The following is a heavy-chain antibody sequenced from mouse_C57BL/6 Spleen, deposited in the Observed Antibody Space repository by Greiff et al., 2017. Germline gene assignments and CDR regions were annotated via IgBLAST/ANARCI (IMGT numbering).Heavy chain of an antibody. CDR2: FYPGSGSI. CDR3: ARHEDRGDSVDY. Sequence: VMLVESGAELVKPGASVKLSCKASGYTFTEYTIHWVKQRSGQGLEWIGWFYPGSGSIKYNEKFKDKATLTADKSSSTVYMELSRLTSEDSAVYFCARHEDRGDSVDYWGQGTTLTVSS. D-gene: IGHD3-3*01. V-gene: IGHV1-62-2*01. J-gene: IGHJ2*01. CDR1: GYTFTEYT.